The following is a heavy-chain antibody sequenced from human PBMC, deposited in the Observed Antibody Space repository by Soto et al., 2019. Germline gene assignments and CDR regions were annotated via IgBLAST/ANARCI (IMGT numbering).Heavy chain of an antibody. Sequence: SETLSLTCAVSGGSISSSNWWSWVRQPPGKGLEWIGEIYHSGSTNYNPSLKSRVTISVDKSKNQFSLKLSSVTAADTAVYYCAGTGDYYDSSGYSAFDPWGQGTLVTVSS. J-gene: IGHJ5*02. CDR2: IYHSGST. CDR3: AGTGDYYDSSGYSAFDP. V-gene: IGHV4-4*02. CDR1: GGSISSSNW. D-gene: IGHD3-22*01.